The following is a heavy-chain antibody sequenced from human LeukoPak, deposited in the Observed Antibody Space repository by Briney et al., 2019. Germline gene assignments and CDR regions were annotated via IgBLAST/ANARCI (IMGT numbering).Heavy chain of an antibody. CDR2: IYYSGST. J-gene: IGHJ2*01. CDR3: AIQALYYYDSSGYPLPWYFDL. CDR1: GGSISSSSYY. V-gene: IGHV4-39*01. D-gene: IGHD3-22*01. Sequence: SETLSLTCTVSGGSISSSSYYWGWIRQPPGKGLEWIGSIYYSGSTYCNPSLKSRVTISVDTSKNQFSLKLSSVTAADTAVYYCAIQALYYYDSSGYPLPWYFDLWGRGTLVTVSS.